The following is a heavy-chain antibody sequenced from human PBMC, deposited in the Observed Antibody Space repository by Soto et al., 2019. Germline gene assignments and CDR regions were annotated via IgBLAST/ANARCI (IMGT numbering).Heavy chain of an antibody. J-gene: IGHJ2*01. D-gene: IGHD3-22*01. CDR3: ARGGYYYDSSGRYWYFDL. CDR1: GYTFTSYG. Sequence: ASVKVSCKASGYTFTSYGIIWVRQAPGQGLEWMGWISAYNGNTNYAQKLQGRVTMTTDTSTSTAYMELRSLRSDDTAVYYCARGGYYYDSSGRYWYFDLWGRGTLVTVSS. CDR2: ISAYNGNT. V-gene: IGHV1-18*01.